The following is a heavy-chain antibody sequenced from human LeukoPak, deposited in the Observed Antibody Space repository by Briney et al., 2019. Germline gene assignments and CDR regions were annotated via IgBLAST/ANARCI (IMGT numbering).Heavy chain of an antibody. CDR3: ARDLGFGENWFDP. Sequence: ASAKVSCKASGGTFSSYAISWVRQAPGQGLEWMGGIIPIFGTANYAQKFQGRVTITADESTSTAYMELSSLRSEDTAVYYCARDLGFGENWFDPWGQGTLVTVSS. CDR1: GGTFSSYA. D-gene: IGHD3-10*01. V-gene: IGHV1-69*13. J-gene: IGHJ5*02. CDR2: IIPIFGTA.